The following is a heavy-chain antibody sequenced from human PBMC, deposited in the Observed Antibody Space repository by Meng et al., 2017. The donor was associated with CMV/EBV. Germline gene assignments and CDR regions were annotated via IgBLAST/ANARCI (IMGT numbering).Heavy chain of an antibody. J-gene: IGHJ4*02. Sequence: VSAGSFTSSPYYWGWLRQPPGKGLEWIGSIYYSGTPYYNPSLKSRVTISVDTSKNQFSLNLNSVTAADTSVYYCANYRFNSMMDYWGQGSLVTVSS. CDR1: AGSFTSSPYY. D-gene: IGHD2/OR15-2a*01. CDR2: IYYSGTP. CDR3: ANYRFNSMMDY. V-gene: IGHV4-39*07.